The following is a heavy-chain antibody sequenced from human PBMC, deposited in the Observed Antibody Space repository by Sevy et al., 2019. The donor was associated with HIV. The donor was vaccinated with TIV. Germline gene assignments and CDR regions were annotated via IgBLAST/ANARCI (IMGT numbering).Heavy chain of an antibody. CDR2: ISKDGSNK. V-gene: IGHV3-30*18. J-gene: IGHJ4*02. CDR1: RFTFSLYG. D-gene: IGHD4-17*01. Sequence: GGSLRLSCAASRFTFSLYGMHWVRQAPGKGLEWVALISKDGSNKYYADSVKSRFTVSRDSSNNTLYLQLDSLGPEDTAMYYCAKSMDTVTTLDYWGPGTLVTVSS. CDR3: AKSMDTVTTLDY.